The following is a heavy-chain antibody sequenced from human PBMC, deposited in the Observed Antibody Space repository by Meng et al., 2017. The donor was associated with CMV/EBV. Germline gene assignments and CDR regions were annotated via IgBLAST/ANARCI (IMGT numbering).Heavy chain of an antibody. Sequence: GESLNISCAASGFTFRTYGMHWVRQAPGKGLEWVAFIRYDANTKWYADSVKGRFTISRDNPRNILYLQMSSLRTDDTAVDYCAKESSTTTSEAGGTYDIFDSWGQGALVTVSS. J-gene: IGHJ5*01. CDR3: AKESSTTTSEAGGTYDIFDS. CDR1: GFTFRTYG. V-gene: IGHV3-30*02. D-gene: IGHD3-9*01. CDR2: IRYDANTK.